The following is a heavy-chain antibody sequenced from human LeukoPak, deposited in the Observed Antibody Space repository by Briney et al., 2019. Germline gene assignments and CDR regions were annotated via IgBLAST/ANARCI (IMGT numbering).Heavy chain of an antibody. CDR3: ASEGLGAIVPTN. V-gene: IGHV1-2*06. D-gene: IGHD3-16*02. CDR1: GYTFTGYY. CDR2: INPNSGGT. Sequence: ASVKVSCKASGYTFTGYYMHWVRQAPGQGLEWMGRINPNSGGTNYAQKFQGSVTMTRDTSVSTAYMELSWVRSDDTAVYYCASEGLGAIVPTNWGQGTLVTVSS. J-gene: IGHJ4*02.